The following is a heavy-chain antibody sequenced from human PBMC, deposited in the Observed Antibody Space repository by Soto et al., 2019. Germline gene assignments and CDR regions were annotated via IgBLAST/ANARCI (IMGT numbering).Heavy chain of an antibody. V-gene: IGHV3-30-3*01. Sequence: PGGSLRLSCAASGFTFSSYAMHWVRQAPGKGLEWVAVISYDGSNKYYADSVKGRFTISRDNSKNTLYLQMNSLRAEDTAVYYCAREGQGGYSYGYYFDYWGQGTLVTVSS. D-gene: IGHD5-18*01. CDR1: GFTFSSYA. CDR2: ISYDGSNK. J-gene: IGHJ4*02. CDR3: AREGQGGYSYGYYFDY.